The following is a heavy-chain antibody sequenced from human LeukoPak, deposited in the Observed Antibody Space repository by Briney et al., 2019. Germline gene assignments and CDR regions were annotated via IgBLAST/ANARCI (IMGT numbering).Heavy chain of an antibody. CDR3: ARASDPWLQLT. V-gene: IGHV3-7*05. J-gene: IGHJ5*02. Sequence: GGSLRLSCAVSGFTFSRDWMSWVRQAPGKGLEWVATINQDGSGRDYVDSVKGRFTISRDNAQTSLYLQMNSLRAEDTAVYYCARASDPWLQLTWGQGTLVTVSS. D-gene: IGHD5-24*01. CDR1: GFTFSRDW. CDR2: INQDGSGR.